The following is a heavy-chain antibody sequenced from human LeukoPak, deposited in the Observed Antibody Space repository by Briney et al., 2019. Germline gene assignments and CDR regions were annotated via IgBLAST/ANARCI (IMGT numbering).Heavy chain of an antibody. CDR2: INHSGST. CDR1: GGSVSGYY. V-gene: IGHV4-34*01. Sequence: SETLSLTCAVYGGSVSGYYWSWIRQPPGKGLEWIGEINHSGSTNYNPSLKSRVTISVDTSKNQFSLKLSSVTAADTAVYYCARGGVYYDFWSGYYQKYYFDYWGQGTLVTVSS. D-gene: IGHD3-3*01. CDR3: ARGGVYYDFWSGYYQKYYFDY. J-gene: IGHJ4*02.